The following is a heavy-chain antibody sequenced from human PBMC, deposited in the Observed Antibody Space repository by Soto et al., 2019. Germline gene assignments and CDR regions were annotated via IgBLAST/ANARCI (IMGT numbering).Heavy chain of an antibody. CDR2: IYYSGST. CDR1: GGSISSGDYY. J-gene: IGHJ5*02. Sequence: PSETLSLTCTVSGGSISSGDYYWSWIRQPPGKGLEWIGYIYYSGSTYYNPSLKSRVTISVDTSKNQFSLKLSSVTAADTAVYYCARWGGSYCSGGSCYLDPWGQGTLVTVSS. CDR3: ARWGGSYCSGGSCYLDP. D-gene: IGHD2-15*01. V-gene: IGHV4-30-4*01.